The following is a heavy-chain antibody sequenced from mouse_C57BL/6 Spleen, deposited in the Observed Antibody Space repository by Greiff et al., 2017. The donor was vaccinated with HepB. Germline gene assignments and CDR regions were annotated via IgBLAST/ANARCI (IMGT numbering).Heavy chain of an antibody. J-gene: IGHJ1*03. V-gene: IGHV5-6*01. Sequence: EVQRVESGGDLVKPGGSLKLSCAASGFTFSSYGMSWDRQTPDKRLEWVATISSGGSYTYYPDSVTGRFTICRDHAKNTLYLQMSRRKSEDTAMYYCAGYSSTTVVATEWYFDVWGTGTTVTVAS. CDR3: AGYSSTTVVATEWYFDV. CDR2: ISSGGSYT. CDR1: GFTFSSYG. D-gene: IGHD1-1*01.